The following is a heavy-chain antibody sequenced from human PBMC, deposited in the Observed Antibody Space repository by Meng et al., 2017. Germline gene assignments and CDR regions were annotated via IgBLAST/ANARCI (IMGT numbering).Heavy chain of an antibody. CDR3: ARDKWELLIGYYFDY. D-gene: IGHD1-26*01. CDR1: GFTFSSYA. V-gene: IGHV3-30*01. CDR2: ISYDGSNK. J-gene: IGHJ4*02. Sequence: GESLKISCAASGFTFSSYAMHWVRQAPGKGLEWVAVISYDGSNKYYADSMKGRFTISRDNSKNTLYLQMNSLRAEDTAVYYCARDKWELLIGYYFDYWGQGTLVTVSS.